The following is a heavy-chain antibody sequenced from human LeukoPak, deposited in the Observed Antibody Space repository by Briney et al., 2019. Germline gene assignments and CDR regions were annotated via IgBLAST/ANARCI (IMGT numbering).Heavy chain of an antibody. CDR1: RYTFTSYD. Sequence: ASVKLSCKASRYTFTSYDINWVRQATGQGLEWRGWMNLNSGNTGYAQKFQGRVNMTRNTSISTAYMELSSLRSEDTAVYYCARGYDYVWGSQSPHFDYWGQGTLVTVSS. CDR2: MNLNSGNT. CDR3: ARGYDYVWGSQSPHFDY. J-gene: IGHJ4*02. V-gene: IGHV1-8*01. D-gene: IGHD3-16*01.